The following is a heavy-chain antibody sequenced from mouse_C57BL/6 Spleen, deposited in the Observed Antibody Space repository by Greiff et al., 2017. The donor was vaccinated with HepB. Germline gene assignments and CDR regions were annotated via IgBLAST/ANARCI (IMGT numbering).Heavy chain of an antibody. V-gene: IGHV1-39*01. J-gene: IGHJ3*01. Sequence: VQLKQSGPELVKPGASVKISCKASGYSFTDYNMNWVKQSNGKSLEWIGVINPNYGTTSYNQKFKGKATLTVDQSSSTAYMQLNSLTSEDSAVYYCARSPDYGSSLAWFAYWGQGTLVTVSA. CDR3: ARSPDYGSSLAWFAY. CDR2: INPNYGTT. CDR1: GYSFTDYN. D-gene: IGHD1-1*01.